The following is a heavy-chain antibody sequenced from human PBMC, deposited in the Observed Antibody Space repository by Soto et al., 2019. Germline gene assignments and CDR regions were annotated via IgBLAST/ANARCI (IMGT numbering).Heavy chain of an antibody. CDR1: GYTFTGYY. D-gene: IGHD6-6*01. J-gene: IGHJ1*01. Sequence: ASVKVSCKASGYTFTGYYMHWVRQAPGQGLEWMGWINPNSGGTNYAQKFQGRVTMTRDTSISTAYMELSRLRSDDTAVYYCAREGNSSSKYFRHWGQGTLVTVSS. CDR2: INPNSGGT. CDR3: AREGNSSSKYFRH. V-gene: IGHV1-2*02.